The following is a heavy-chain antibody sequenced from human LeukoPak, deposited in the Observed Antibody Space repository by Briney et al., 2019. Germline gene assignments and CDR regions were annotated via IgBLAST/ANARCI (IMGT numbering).Heavy chain of an antibody. D-gene: IGHD3-22*01. CDR3: ARDIHYYGSSGYSGPWDY. Sequence: GRSLRLSCAASGFTFSSYAMHWVRQAPGKALEWVAVISYDGSNKYYADSVKGRFTISRDNSKNTLYLQMNSLRAEDTAVYYCARDIHYYGSSGYSGPWDYWGQGTLVTVSS. CDR1: GFTFSSYA. CDR2: ISYDGSNK. J-gene: IGHJ4*02. V-gene: IGHV3-30*01.